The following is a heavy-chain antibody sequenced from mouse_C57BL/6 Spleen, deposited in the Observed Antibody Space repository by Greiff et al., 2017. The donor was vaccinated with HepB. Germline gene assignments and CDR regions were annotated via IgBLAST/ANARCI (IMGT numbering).Heavy chain of an antibody. Sequence: QVQLKQPGAELVKPGASVKLSCKASGYTFTSYWMHWVKQRPGQGLEWIGMIHPNSGSTNYNEKFKSKATLTVDKSSSTAYMQLSSLTPEDSAVYYCARGYYGSSYGGYFGYWGQGTTLTVSS. CDR3: ARGYYGSSYGGYFGY. D-gene: IGHD1-1*01. CDR1: GYTFTSYW. CDR2: IHPNSGST. V-gene: IGHV1-64*01. J-gene: IGHJ2*01.